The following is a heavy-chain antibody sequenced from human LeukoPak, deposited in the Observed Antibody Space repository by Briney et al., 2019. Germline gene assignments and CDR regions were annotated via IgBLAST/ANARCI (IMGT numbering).Heavy chain of an antibody. CDR3: ARVGRAIAAAGFGAFDI. D-gene: IGHD6-13*01. V-gene: IGHV3-66*01. Sequence: GGSLRLSCAASGFTVSSNYMSWVRQAPGKGLEWVSVIYSGGSTYYADSVKGRFTISRDNSKNTLYLQMNSLRAEDTAVYYCARVGRAIAAAGFGAFDIWAQGTMVTVSS. J-gene: IGHJ3*02. CDR2: IYSGGST. CDR1: GFTVSSNY.